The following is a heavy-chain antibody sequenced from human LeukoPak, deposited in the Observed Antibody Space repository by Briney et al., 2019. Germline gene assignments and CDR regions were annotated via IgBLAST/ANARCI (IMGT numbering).Heavy chain of an antibody. V-gene: IGHV3-9*01. D-gene: IGHD5-24*01. Sequence: GGSLRLSCAVSGFNFDDYAMHWVRQAPGGGLEWVSGINWKTGNGIYADSVKGRFTISRDNAKNSLYLQMSSLRAEDTALYYCTRRAARWQFDLWGRGTLLTVSS. CDR1: GFNFDDYA. CDR2: INWKTGNG. J-gene: IGHJ2*01. CDR3: TRRAARWQFDL.